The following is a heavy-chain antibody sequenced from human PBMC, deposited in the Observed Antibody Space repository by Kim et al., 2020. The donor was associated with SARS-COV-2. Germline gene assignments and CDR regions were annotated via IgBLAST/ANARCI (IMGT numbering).Heavy chain of an antibody. CDR3: ARVSLGGSSWYYFDY. J-gene: IGHJ4*01. D-gene: IGHD6-13*01. CDR1: RFIFSAYY. CDR2: ISGSNSFT. Sequence: GGSLRLSCAASRFIFSAYYMSWIRQAPGKGLEWVSYISGSNSFTNYADSVKGRFTISRDNAKHSLYLQMNSLRAEDTAVYYCARVSLGGSSWYYFDYWG. V-gene: IGHV3-11*05.